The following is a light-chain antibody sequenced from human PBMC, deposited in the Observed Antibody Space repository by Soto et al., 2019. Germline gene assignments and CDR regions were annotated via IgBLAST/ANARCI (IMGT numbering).Light chain of an antibody. J-gene: IGLJ2*01. V-gene: IGLV2-14*03. CDR1: NSDIGGYNF. CDR2: DVT. CDR3: SSYTSTNTVV. Sequence: QSALTQPASVSGSPGQSITISCTGTNSDIGGYNFVSWYQQHPGKAPKLMFYDVTNRPSGVSNRFSVSKSGKTASLTISGLQAEDEAVYYCSSYTSTNTVVFGGGTKLTVL.